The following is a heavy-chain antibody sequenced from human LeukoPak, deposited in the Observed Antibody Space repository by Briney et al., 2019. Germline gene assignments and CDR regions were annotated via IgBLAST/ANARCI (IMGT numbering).Heavy chain of an antibody. J-gene: IGHJ6*02. Sequence: GRSLRLSCAASGFTFSSYAMHWVRQAPGKGLEWVAVISYDGSNKYYADSVKGRFTISRDNSKNTLYLQMNSLRAEDTAVYYCARDEPYGGNAYYYYYYGMDVWGQGTTVTVSS. CDR1: GFTFSSYA. D-gene: IGHD4-23*01. V-gene: IGHV3-30-3*01. CDR2: ISYDGSNK. CDR3: ARDEPYGGNAYYYYYYGMDV.